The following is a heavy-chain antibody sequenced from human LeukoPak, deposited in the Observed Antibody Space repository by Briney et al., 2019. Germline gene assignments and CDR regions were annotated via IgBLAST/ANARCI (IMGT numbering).Heavy chain of an antibody. CDR3: AKVSESNYDILTGYYTPYYFDY. CDR2: ITNNGRKI. D-gene: IGHD3-9*01. V-gene: IGHV3-11*01. Sequence: GGSLRLSCAASGFTFSDYYMGWIRQAPGKGLEWVSYITNNGRKIYYADSVKGRFTISRDNSKNILYLQMNSLRADDTAVYYCAKVSESNYDILTGYYTPYYFDYWGQGTLVTVSS. J-gene: IGHJ4*02. CDR1: GFTFSDYY.